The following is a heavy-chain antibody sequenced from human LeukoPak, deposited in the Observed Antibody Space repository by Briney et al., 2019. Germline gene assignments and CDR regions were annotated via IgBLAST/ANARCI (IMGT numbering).Heavy chain of an antibody. CDR3: VRNHYDSSGYPH. Sequence: ASVTVSCKASGYTFSTYGIGWVRQAPGQGLEWMGWISGNNDNTNYAQKFQGRVTLTADTSTSTAYMDLRSLTSDDTAVYYCVRNHYDSSGYPHWGQGTLVTVSS. V-gene: IGHV1-18*01. CDR2: ISGNNDNT. D-gene: IGHD3-22*01. J-gene: IGHJ4*02. CDR1: GYTFSTYG.